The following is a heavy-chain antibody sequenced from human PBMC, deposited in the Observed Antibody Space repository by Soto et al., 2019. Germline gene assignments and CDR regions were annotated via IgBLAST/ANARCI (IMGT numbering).Heavy chain of an antibody. CDR2: IYYSGTT. V-gene: IGHV4-34*01. Sequence: SETLSLTCAVYGGSFSGYYWSWIRQPPGKGLEWIGYIYYSGTTYYNPSLKSRVTISVDTSKNQFSLKLTSVTAADTAVYYCARDKIPGLFDYWGQGTLVTVSS. CDR1: GGSFSGYY. D-gene: IGHD2-21*01. CDR3: ARDKIPGLFDY. J-gene: IGHJ4*02.